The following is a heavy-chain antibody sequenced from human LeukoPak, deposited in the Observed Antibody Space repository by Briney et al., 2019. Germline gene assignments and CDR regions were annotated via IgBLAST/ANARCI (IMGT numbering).Heavy chain of an antibody. D-gene: IGHD4-23*01. CDR2: INHSEST. V-gene: IGHV4-34*01. CDR1: GGSFSGYY. Sequence: KPSETLSLTCAVYGGSFSGYYWSWIRQPPGKGLEWIGEINHSESTNYNPSLKSRVTISVDTSKNQFSLKLSSVTVADTAVYYCARGRYGGYGMDVWGQGTTVTVSS. J-gene: IGHJ6*02. CDR3: ARGRYGGYGMDV.